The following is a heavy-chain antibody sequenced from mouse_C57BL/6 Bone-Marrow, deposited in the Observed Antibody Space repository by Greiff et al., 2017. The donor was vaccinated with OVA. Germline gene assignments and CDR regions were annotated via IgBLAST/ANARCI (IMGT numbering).Heavy chain of an antibody. J-gene: IGHJ4*01. CDR3: ARVGSAMDY. V-gene: IGHV1-81*01. CDR2: IYPRSGNT. Sequence: QVQLQQSGAELARPGASVKLSCKASGYTFTSYGISWVKQRTGQGLEWIGEIYPRSGNTYYNEKFKGKATLTADKSSSTAYMELRSLTSEDSAVYFCARVGSAMDYWGQGTSVTVSS. CDR1: GYTFTSYG.